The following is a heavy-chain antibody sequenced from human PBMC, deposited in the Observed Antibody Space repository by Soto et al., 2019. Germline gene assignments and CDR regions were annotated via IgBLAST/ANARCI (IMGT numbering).Heavy chain of an antibody. D-gene: IGHD1-26*01. CDR2: IYYSGST. CDR1: GASISSYY. CDR3: ARAAGDYFDY. V-gene: IGHV4-59*01. J-gene: IGHJ4*02. Sequence: SETLSLNCTVSGASISSYYWSWIRQPPGKGLEWIGYIYYSGSTKYNPSLKSRVTISVDTSKNQFSLKLSSVTAADTDVYYCARAAGDYFDYWGQGTLVTVSS.